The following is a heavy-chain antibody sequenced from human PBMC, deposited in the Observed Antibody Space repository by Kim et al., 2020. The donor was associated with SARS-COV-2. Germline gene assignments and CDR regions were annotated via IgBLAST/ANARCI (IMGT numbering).Heavy chain of an antibody. D-gene: IGHD5-12*01. Sequence: GGSLRLSCAASGFTFSSYAMHWVRQAPGKGLEWVAVISYDGSNKYYADSVKGRFTISRDNSKNTLYLQMNSLRAEDTAVYYCARDRLRSYEMATIGDYY. V-gene: IGHV3-30*04. J-gene: IGHJ6*01. CDR1: GFTFSSYA. CDR3: ARDRLRSYEMATIGDYY. CDR2: ISYDGSNK.